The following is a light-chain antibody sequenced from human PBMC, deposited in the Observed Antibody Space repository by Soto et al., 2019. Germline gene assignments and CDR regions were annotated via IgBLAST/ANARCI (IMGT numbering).Light chain of an antibody. CDR2: WAS. CDR1: QSVLYSSNNKNY. Sequence: DIVMTQSPDSLAVSLGERATINCKSSQSVLYSSNNKNYLAWYQQKPGQHPKLLIYWASTRESGVPDRFSGGGSGTDFTLTISSLQAEDVAVYYCQQYYNTPYTFGQGTQLEIK. J-gene: IGKJ2*01. V-gene: IGKV4-1*01. CDR3: QQYYNTPYT.